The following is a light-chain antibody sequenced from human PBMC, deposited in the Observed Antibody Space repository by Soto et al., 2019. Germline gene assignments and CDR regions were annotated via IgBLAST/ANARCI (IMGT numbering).Light chain of an antibody. V-gene: IGKV1-39*01. J-gene: IGKJ1*01. CDR3: QRSYSTPPVWT. CDR1: QSISSY. Sequence: DIQMTQSPSSLSASVGDRVTITCRASQSISSYLNWYQQKPGKAPKLLIYAASSLQSGHPSGFSGSGSGTCFTLTISSLQPEDCATDYCQRSYSTPPVWTFGQATNVEIK. CDR2: AAS.